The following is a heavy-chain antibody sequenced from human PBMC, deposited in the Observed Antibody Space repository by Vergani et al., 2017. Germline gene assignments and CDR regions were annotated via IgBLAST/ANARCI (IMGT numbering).Heavy chain of an antibody. J-gene: IGHJ1*01. CDR2: ISGSGGFT. V-gene: IGHV3-23*01. CDR3: AKGTALRFLEWLLYFQH. CDR1: GFTFTNFA. D-gene: IGHD3-3*01. Sequence: EVQLLESGGNLVQPGGSLRLSCAASGFTFTNFAMTWVRQAPGEGLEWVSGISGSGGFTYYADSVKGRFTISRDNSKNTLYLQMNSLRAEDTAVYYCAKGTALRFLEWLLYFQHWGQGTLVTVSS.